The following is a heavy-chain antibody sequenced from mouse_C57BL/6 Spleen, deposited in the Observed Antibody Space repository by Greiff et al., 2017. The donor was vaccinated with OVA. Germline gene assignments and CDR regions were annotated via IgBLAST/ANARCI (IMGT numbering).Heavy chain of an antibody. CDR3: ARREALYYGNYYAMDY. D-gene: IGHD2-1*01. CDR2: ISSGSSTI. J-gene: IGHJ4*01. Sequence: EVQVVESGGGLVKPGGSLKLSCAASGFTFSDYGMHWVRQAPEKGLEWVAYISSGSSTIYYADTVKGRFTISRDNAKNTLFLQMTSLRSEDTAMYYCARREALYYGNYYAMDYWGQGTSVTVSS. V-gene: IGHV5-17*01. CDR1: GFTFSDYG.